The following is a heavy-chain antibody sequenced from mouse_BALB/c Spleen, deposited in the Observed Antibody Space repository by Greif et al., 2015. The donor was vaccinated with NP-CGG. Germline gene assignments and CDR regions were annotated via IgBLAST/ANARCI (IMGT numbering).Heavy chain of an antibody. CDR2: IDPSDSET. Sequence: QVQLQQSGAELVKPGAPVKLSCKASGYTFTSYWMNWVKQRPGRGLEWIGRIDPSDSETHYNQKFKDKATLTVDKSSSTAYIQLSSLTSEDSAVYYCARGDYYGNYGYYAMDYWGQGTSVTVSS. CDR3: ARGDYYGNYGYYAMDY. V-gene: IGHV1-69*02. D-gene: IGHD2-1*01. J-gene: IGHJ4*01. CDR1: GYTFTSYW.